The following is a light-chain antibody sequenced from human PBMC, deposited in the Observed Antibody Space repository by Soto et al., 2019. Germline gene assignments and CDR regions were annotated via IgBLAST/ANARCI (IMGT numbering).Light chain of an antibody. Sequence: QSVLTQPASVSGAPRQSITISCTGTSSDIGAFNYVSWYRHYPGKAPKLMIYEVSNRPSGVSNRFSGSKSGNTASLTISGLQAEDEADYYCCSYTSSSIVIFGGGTKVTVL. CDR3: CSYTSSSIVI. J-gene: IGLJ2*01. V-gene: IGLV2-14*01. CDR1: SSDIGAFNY. CDR2: EVS.